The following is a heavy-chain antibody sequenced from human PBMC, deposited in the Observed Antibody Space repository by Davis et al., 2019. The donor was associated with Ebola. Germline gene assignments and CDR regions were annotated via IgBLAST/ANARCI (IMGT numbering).Heavy chain of an antibody. V-gene: IGHV3-30*02. D-gene: IGHD4-17*01. J-gene: IGHJ4*02. CDR1: GFTFSRNG. CDR2: IRYDGSKK. Sequence: GESLKISCAASGFTFSRNGMHWVRQAPGKGLEWVAFIRYDGSKKYYADSVKGRFTISRDNLQNTLYLQINSLSAEDSGVYYCATSYFTVTTLYWGQGTLVTVSS. CDR3: ATSYFTVTTLY.